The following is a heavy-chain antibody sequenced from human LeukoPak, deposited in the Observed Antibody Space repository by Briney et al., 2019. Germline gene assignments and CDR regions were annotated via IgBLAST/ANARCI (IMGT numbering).Heavy chain of an antibody. D-gene: IGHD4-11*01. J-gene: IGHJ1*01. CDR2: INPSGGST. CDR3: ARATTASDVQH. CDR1: GYTFTSYY. V-gene: IGHV1-46*01. Sequence: ASVKVSCKASGYTFTSYYMHWVRQAPGQGLEWMGIINPSGGSTSYAQKFQGRVTMTRNTSISTAYMELSSLRSEDTAVYYCARATTASDVQHWGQGTLVTVSS.